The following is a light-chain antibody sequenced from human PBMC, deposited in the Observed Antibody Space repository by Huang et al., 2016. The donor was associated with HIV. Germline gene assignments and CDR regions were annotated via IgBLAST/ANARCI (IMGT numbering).Light chain of an antibody. CDR2: GAS. J-gene: IGKJ4*01. CDR1: QNVGIS. V-gene: IGKV3-11*01. CDR3: HQRHNWLT. Sequence: EVVLTQSPATVSVSPGQGVTLSCRASQNVGISVAWYHQKPGQAPRLGIYGASGRAAGTPARFSGSGSGTHFTLTISSLEPDDVGVYYCHQRHNWLTFGGGTKIEIK.